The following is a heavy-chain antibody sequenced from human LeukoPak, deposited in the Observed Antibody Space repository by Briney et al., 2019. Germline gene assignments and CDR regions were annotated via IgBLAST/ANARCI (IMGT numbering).Heavy chain of an antibody. CDR1: GGSFSGYY. CDR3: ARGVGVYSNYPTYYYYYYMDV. Sequence: SETLSLTCAVYGGSFSGYYWSWIRQPPGKRREWIGEINQSGSTNYIPSLKSRVTISVDTSKNQFSLKLSSVTAADTAVYYCARGVGVYSNYPTYYYYYYMDVWGKGTTVTVSS. J-gene: IGHJ6*03. V-gene: IGHV4-34*01. CDR2: INQSGST. D-gene: IGHD4-11*01.